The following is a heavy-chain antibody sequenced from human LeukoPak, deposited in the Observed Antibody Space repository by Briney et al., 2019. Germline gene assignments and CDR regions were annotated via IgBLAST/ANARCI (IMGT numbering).Heavy chain of an antibody. V-gene: IGHV6-1*01. CDR3: ARMVGLVSDF. Sequence: SQTLSLACAISGDSVSSNSAAWNWIRQSPSRGLEWLGRTYYRSKWHSYYAPSVKSRITINPDTSKNQFSLQLKSVTPEDTAVYYCARMVGLVSDFWGQGTLVTVSS. D-gene: IGHD3-10*01. CDR2: TYYRSKWHS. CDR1: GDSVSSNSAA. J-gene: IGHJ4*02.